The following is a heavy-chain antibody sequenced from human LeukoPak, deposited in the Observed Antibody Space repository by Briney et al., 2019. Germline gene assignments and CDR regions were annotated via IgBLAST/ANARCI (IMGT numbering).Heavy chain of an antibody. Sequence: SETLSLTCAVYGGSFSGYYWSWIRQPPEKGLEWIGEINHSGSTNYNPSLKSRVTISVDTSKNQFSLKLSSVTAADTAVYYCARGVAAAGTGWFDPWGQGTLVTVSS. V-gene: IGHV4-34*01. CDR1: GGSFSGYY. CDR3: ARGVAAAGTGWFDP. CDR2: INHSGST. J-gene: IGHJ5*02. D-gene: IGHD6-13*01.